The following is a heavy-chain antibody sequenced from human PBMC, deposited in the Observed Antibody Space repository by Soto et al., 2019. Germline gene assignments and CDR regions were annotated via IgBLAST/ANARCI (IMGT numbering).Heavy chain of an antibody. CDR1: GFSLSTTGVG. CDR2: IYWDDDK. V-gene: IGHV2-5*02. Sequence: QITLKESGPTLVRPTQTLTLTRTFSGFSLSTTGVGVGWIRQPPGKALEWLALIYWDDDKRYSPSLKSRLTITKHTSKHDVILTLTNMDPVDTATYYCEQRLRDYGLERERANYFDPWCQGTLVTVSS. D-gene: IGHD3-10*01. CDR3: EQRLRDYGLERERANYFDP. J-gene: IGHJ5*02.